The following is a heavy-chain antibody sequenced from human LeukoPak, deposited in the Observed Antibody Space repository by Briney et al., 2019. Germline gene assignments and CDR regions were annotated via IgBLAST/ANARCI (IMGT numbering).Heavy chain of an antibody. CDR3: ASTQYDFWSGTIDY. J-gene: IGHJ4*02. Sequence: PSETLSLTCTVSGGSISSYYWSWIRQPAGKGLERIGRIYTSGSTNYNPSLKSRVTMSVDTSKNQFSLKLSSVTAADTAVYYCASTQYDFWSGTIDYWGQGTLVTVSS. CDR2: IYTSGST. CDR1: GGSISSYY. D-gene: IGHD3-3*01. V-gene: IGHV4-4*07.